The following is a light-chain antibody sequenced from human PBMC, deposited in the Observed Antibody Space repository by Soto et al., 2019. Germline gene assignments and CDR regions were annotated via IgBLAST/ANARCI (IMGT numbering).Light chain of an antibody. CDR3: ETWDSSLGV. CDR1: SGHSHYI. V-gene: IGLV4-60*02. J-gene: IGLJ3*02. Sequence: QSVLTQSSSASASLGSSVKLTCTLSSGHSHYIIAWHQQQPGKAPRYLMKLEGGGKYSKGSGVPDRFSGSSSGADRYLTISNLQFEDEAEYYCETWDSSLGVFGGGTKLTVL. CDR2: LEGGGKY.